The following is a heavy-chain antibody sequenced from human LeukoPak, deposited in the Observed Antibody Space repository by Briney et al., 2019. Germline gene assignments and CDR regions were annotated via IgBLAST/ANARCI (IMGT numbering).Heavy chain of an antibody. J-gene: IGHJ4*02. CDR1: GFTFSNYG. CDR2: ISYDGSDR. CDR3: AKAGGYYYVGGYYFDY. D-gene: IGHD3-22*01. V-gene: IGHV3-30*18. Sequence: GGSLRLSCAASGFTFSNYGMHWVRQAPGKGLEWVAVISYDGSDRYYADSVKGRFTISRDNSKNTPYLQMNSLRAEDTAVYYCAKAGGYYYVGGYYFDYWGQGALVTVSS.